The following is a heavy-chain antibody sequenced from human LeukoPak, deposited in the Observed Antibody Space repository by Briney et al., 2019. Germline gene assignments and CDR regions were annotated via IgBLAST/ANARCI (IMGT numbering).Heavy chain of an antibody. J-gene: IGHJ5*02. CDR1: CGSISSYF. CDR2: LDTSGST. D-gene: IGHD3-10*01. V-gene: IGHV4-4*07. Sequence: SSETLSLTRTVSCGSISSYFWRWIRRPGGEGLEWIGRLDTSGSTNYNPSLQSRVTISVDTSKNQFSLNLSSVTAADTAVYYCARGVGRFGELYNNWFDPWGQGTLVTVSS. CDR3: ARGVGRFGELYNNWFDP.